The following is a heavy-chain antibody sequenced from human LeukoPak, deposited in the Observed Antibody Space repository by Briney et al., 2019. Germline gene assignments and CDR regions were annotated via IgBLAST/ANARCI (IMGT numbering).Heavy chain of an antibody. D-gene: IGHD3-22*01. CDR3: ARGPYSYDSSGAFDI. V-gene: IGHV4-59*01. Sequence: PSETLSLTCTVSGDSMSSYYWCWIRQPPGKGLEWIAYISYSGSTKYNPSLQNRVTISIDTSKDQFSLKLSTVTAADTAVYFCARGPYSYDSSGAFDIWGQGTMVTVSS. J-gene: IGHJ3*02. CDR2: ISYSGST. CDR1: GDSMSSYY.